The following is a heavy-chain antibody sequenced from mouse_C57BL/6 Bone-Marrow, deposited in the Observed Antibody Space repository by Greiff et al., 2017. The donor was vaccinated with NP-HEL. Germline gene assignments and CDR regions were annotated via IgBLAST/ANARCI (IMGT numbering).Heavy chain of an antibody. CDR2: IDPENGDT. CDR3: TDYGPPMDY. J-gene: IGHJ4*01. Sequence: EVKLVESGAELVRPGASVKLSCTASGFNIQDDYMHWVKPRPEQGLEWIGWIDPENGDTEYASKFQGKATITADTSSNTAYLQLSSLTSEDTAVYYCTDYGPPMDYWGQGTSVTVSS. D-gene: IGHD1-1*01. CDR1: GFNIQDDY. V-gene: IGHV14-4*01.